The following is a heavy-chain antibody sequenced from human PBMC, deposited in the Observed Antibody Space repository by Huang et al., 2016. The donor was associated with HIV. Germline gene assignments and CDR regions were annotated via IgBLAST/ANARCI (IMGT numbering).Heavy chain of an antibody. V-gene: IGHV1-18*01. Sequence: QVQLVQSGAEVKKPGASVKVSCKASGYTFSSFGISWVRQAPGQELEWGGWISVNRCNTKFAQKFQGRLTMTTDTATSTAYMELRSLRSDDTAGYDCARGGGIQLWLLGYYYMDVWGNGTTVTVSS. CDR1: GYTFSSFG. D-gene: IGHD5-18*01. CDR2: ISVNRCNT. J-gene: IGHJ6*03. CDR3: ARGGGIQLWLLGYYYMDV.